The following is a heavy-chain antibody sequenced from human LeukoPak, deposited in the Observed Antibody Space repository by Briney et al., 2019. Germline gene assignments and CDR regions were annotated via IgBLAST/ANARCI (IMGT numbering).Heavy chain of an antibody. Sequence: GASVKVSCKASGYTFTSNYIHWVRQAPGQGLEWMGMIYPRDGSTSYAQKLQGRVTMTTDTSTSTAYMELRSLRSDDTAAYYCARTEDRIAARLDYWGQGTLVTVSS. CDR2: IYPRDGST. D-gene: IGHD6-6*01. CDR3: ARTEDRIAARLDY. J-gene: IGHJ4*02. V-gene: IGHV1-46*01. CDR1: GYTFTSNY.